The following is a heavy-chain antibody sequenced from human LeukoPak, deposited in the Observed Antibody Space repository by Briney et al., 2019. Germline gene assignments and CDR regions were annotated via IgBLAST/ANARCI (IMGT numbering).Heavy chain of an antibody. D-gene: IGHD3-10*01. CDR1: GGSISSYY. J-gene: IGHJ3*02. CDR2: IYTSGST. CDR3: ARDVTMVRDKKYAFDI. Sequence: KASETLSLTCTVSGGSISSYYWSWIRQPAGKGLEWIGRIYTSGSTNYNPSLKGRVTMSVDTSKNQFSLKLSSVTAADTAVYYCARDVTMVRDKKYAFDIWGQGTMVTVSS. V-gene: IGHV4-4*07.